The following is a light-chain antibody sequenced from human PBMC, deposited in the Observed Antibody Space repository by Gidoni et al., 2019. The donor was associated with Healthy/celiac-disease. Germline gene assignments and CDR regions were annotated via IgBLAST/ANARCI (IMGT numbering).Light chain of an antibody. V-gene: IGKV1-33*01. CDR2: DAS. CDR3: QQYDNLPIT. J-gene: IGKJ5*01. CDR1: QDISNY. Sequence: DIQMTQSPSSLSASVGDRVTITCQASQDISNYLNWYQQKPGKAKLLIYDASNLETGVPSRFSGSGSGTDFTFTISSLQPEDIATYYCQQYDNLPITFGQGTRLEIK.